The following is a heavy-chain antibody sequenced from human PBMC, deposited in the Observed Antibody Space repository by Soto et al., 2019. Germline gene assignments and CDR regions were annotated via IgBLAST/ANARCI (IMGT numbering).Heavy chain of an antibody. D-gene: IGHD2-2*01. CDR2: IWYDGSNK. CDR1: GFTFSSYG. CDR3: ARDLVNYALDP. V-gene: IGHV3-33*01. J-gene: IGHJ5*02. Sequence: QTGGSLRLSCAASGFTFSSYGMHWVRQAPGKGLEWVAVIWYDGSNKYYADSVKGRFTISRDNSKNTLYLQMNSLRAEDTAVYYCARDLVNYALDPWGQGTLVTVSS.